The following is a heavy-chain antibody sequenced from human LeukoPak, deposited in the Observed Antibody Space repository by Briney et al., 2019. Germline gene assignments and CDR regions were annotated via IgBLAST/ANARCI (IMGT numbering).Heavy chain of an antibody. Sequence: SETLSLTCTVSGASISTYYWSWIRQPPGKGLEWIGYVYYSGSTNYNTSLKRRVTISADTPKNQFSLRLSSVTAADTAVYYCARGLNNRKSGRRFDVFEIWGQGTMVTVSS. J-gene: IGHJ3*02. CDR3: ARGLNNRKSGRRFDVFEI. CDR2: VYYSGST. D-gene: IGHD3-3*01. CDR1: GASISTYY. V-gene: IGHV4-59*01.